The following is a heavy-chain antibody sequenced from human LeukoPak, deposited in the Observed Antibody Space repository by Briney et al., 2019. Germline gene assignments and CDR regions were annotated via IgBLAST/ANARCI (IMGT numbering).Heavy chain of an antibody. D-gene: IGHD1-26*01. CDR3: ARRSGGSPTDAFDI. J-gene: IGHJ3*02. CDR1: GGTFSSYA. V-gene: IGHV1-69*13. CDR2: IIPIFGTA. Sequence: SVKVSCKASGGTFSSYAISWVRQAPGQGLEWMVGIIPIFGTANYAQKFQGRVTITADESTSTAYMELSSLRSEDTAVYYCARRSGGSPTDAFDIWGQGTMVTVSS.